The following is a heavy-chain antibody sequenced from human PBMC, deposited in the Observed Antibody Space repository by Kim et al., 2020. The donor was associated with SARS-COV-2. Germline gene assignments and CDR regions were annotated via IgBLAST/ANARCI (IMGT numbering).Heavy chain of an antibody. Sequence: GGSLRLSCAASGFTFSSYDMHWVRQATGKGLEWVSAIGTAGDTYYPGSVKGRFTISRENAKNSLYLQMNSLRAGDTAVYYCARRYGSGSYLRPEYYFDYWGQGTLVTVSS. CDR2: IGTAGDT. CDR1: GFTFSSYD. V-gene: IGHV3-13*01. J-gene: IGHJ4*02. D-gene: IGHD3-10*01. CDR3: ARRYGSGSYLRPEYYFDY.